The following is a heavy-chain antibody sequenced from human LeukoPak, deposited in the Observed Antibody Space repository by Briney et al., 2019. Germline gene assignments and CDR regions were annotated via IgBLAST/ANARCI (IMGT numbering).Heavy chain of an antibody. CDR3: ARGRMTGTYVFDS. CDR1: GDTISIHA. D-gene: IGHD3-9*01. V-gene: IGHV1-69*13. CDR2: IIPIFGTA. J-gene: IGHJ4*02. Sequence: GASVKVSCKASGDTISIHAISWVRQAPGQGLEWMGAIIPIFGTANYAQKFQGGVTITADESTSTAYMELSNLRSEDTAVYYCARGRMTGTYVFDSWGQGTLVTVSS.